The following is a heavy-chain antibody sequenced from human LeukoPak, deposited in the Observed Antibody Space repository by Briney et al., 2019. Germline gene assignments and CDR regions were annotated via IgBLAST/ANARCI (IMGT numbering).Heavy chain of an antibody. CDR3: ARDLTTFLGVNY. V-gene: IGHV3-23*01. CDR2: ISTSGGST. D-gene: IGHD4/OR15-4a*01. Sequence: GGTLRLSCAASGFTFSSYGMSWVRQAPGKGLEWVSAISTSGGSTYYADSAKGRFTISRDNSKNTLYLQMNSLRAEDTAVYYCARDLTTFLGVNYWGQGTLVTVSS. CDR1: GFTFSSYG. J-gene: IGHJ4*02.